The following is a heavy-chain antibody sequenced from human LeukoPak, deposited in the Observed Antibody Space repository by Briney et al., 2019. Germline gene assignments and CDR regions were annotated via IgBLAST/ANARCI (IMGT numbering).Heavy chain of an antibody. D-gene: IGHD2-21*02. V-gene: IGHV4-38-2*02. CDR2: IDHIGST. CDR3: ARASGLPCGGDCYSVWFDP. CDR1: GYSTSSGSY. J-gene: IGHJ5*02. Sequence: ETLSLTCSVSGYSTSSGSYGGWIPQPPGKGLGWIGRIDHIGSTYYNPSLKSRVTISVDTSKNQFSLKLSSVTAADTAVYYCARASGLPCGGDCYSVWFDPWGQGTLVTVSS.